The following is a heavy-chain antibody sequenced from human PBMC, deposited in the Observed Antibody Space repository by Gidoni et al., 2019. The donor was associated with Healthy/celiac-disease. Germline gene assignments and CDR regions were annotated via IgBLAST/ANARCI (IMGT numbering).Heavy chain of an antibody. V-gene: IGHV3-30-3*01. D-gene: IGHD2-15*01. CDR1: GFTFSGYA. Sequence: QVQLVESGGGVVQPGRSLSFSCAAFGFTFSGYAMHWVRPAPGKGLEWVAVISYDGGNKYYADSVKGRFTISRDNSKNTLYLQMNSLRAEDTAVYYCARDRLGYCSGGSCYPPGGYFDYWGQGTLVTVSS. CDR3: ARDRLGYCSGGSCYPPGGYFDY. CDR2: ISYDGGNK. J-gene: IGHJ4*02.